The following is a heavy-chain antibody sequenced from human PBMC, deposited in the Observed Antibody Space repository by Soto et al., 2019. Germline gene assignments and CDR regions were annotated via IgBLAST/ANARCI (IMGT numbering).Heavy chain of an antibody. CDR3: AREGFYDSSGYYYYGMDV. CDR1: GFTFSSYA. V-gene: IGHV3-23*01. J-gene: IGHJ6*02. D-gene: IGHD3-22*01. Sequence: GGSLRLSCAASGFTFSSYAMSWVRQAPGKGLEWVSAISGSGDSTYYADSVKGRFTISRDNSKTTLYLQMNSLRAEDTAVYYYAREGFYDSSGYYYYGMDVWGQGTTVTVSS. CDR2: ISGSGDST.